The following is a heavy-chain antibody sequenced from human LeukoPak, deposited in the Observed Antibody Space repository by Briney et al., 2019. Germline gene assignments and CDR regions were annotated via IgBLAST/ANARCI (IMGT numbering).Heavy chain of an antibody. V-gene: IGHV1-2*02. CDR2: INPNSGGT. CDR1: GYTFTGYY. CDR3: ARVSGRITMVRGVIRCWFDP. D-gene: IGHD3-10*01. Sequence: GASVKVSCKASGYTFTGYYKHWVRQAPGQGLEWMGWINPNSGGTNYAQKFQGRVTMTRDTSISTAYMELSRLRSDDTAVYYCARVSGRITMVRGVIRCWFDPWGQGTLVTVSS. J-gene: IGHJ5*02.